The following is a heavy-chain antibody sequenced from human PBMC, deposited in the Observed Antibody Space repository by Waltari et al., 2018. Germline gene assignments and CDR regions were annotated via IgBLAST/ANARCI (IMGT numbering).Heavy chain of an antibody. V-gene: IGHV3-30*04. Sequence: QVQLVESGGGVVQHGRSLRRCCAASEFTSSSYALLWVRQAPGKGLEWVAVISYNARNIYYVDSVKGRFTISRDNSKKMLYLQMNSLRAEDTAVYYCARDYCDRTNCHGMDAWGQGTTVTVSS. D-gene: IGHD3-22*01. CDR3: ARDYCDRTNCHGMDA. CDR2: ISYNARNI. CDR1: EFTSSSYA. J-gene: IGHJ6*02.